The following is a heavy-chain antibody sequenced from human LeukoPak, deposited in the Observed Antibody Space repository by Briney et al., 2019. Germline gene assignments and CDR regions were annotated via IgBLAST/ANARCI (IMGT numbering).Heavy chain of an antibody. D-gene: IGHD2-2*02. CDR1: GFTFSRYS. V-gene: IGHV3-48*02. CDR2: ISRSGSTI. J-gene: IGHJ4*02. Sequence: GGSLRLSCAASGFTFSRYSMNWVRQAPGKGLEWVSYISRSGSTIYYADSVKGRFTISRDNAKNSLYLQMNSLRDEDTAVYYCVRDTEHLYFVFDYWGQGTLVTVSS. CDR3: VRDTEHLYFVFDY.